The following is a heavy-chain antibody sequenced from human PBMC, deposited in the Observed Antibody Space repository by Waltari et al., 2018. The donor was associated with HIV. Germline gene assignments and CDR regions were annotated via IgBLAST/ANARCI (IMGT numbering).Heavy chain of an antibody. Sequence: EVQLVESGGVVAQPGGSLRLSCAASGFTFDDYTMHWVSQAPRDGLPWISLISSDCGGTFYSDTLKGPFTIPTDNSTDRLYLQMNSLTVDDTALYYCVKGWSNYYYGMDVWGQGTTVTVS. V-gene: IGHV3-43*01. CDR1: GFTFDDYT. CDR2: ISSDCGGT. D-gene: IGHD2-15*01. J-gene: IGHJ6*02. CDR3: VKGWSNYYYGMDV.